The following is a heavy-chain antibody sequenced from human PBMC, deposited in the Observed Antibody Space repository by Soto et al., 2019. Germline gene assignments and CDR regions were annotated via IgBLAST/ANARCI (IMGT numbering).Heavy chain of an antibody. J-gene: IGHJ3*02. CDR1: GFTFSSYA. CDR2: ISGSGSRT. Sequence: PGGSLRLSCAASGFTFSSYAMSWVRQAPGKGLEWVSAISGSGSRTYYADSVKGRFTFSRDNSKKTLYLQMNSLRAEDTAVYFCAKGTYRDYVYWDHAFDIWGQGTMVTVS. V-gene: IGHV3-23*01. CDR3: AKGTYRDYVYWDHAFDI. D-gene: IGHD4-17*01.